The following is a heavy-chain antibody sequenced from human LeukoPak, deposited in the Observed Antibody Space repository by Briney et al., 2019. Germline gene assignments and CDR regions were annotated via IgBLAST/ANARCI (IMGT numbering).Heavy chain of an antibody. CDR1: GGSISSGSYY. V-gene: IGHV4-61*02. D-gene: IGHD3-22*01. Sequence: SETLSLTCTVSGGSISSGSYYWSWIRQPAGKGLEWIGRIYTSGSTNYNPSLKSRVTISVDTSKNQFSLKLSSVTAADTAVYYCATNYYDRGYFDYWGQGTLVTVSS. CDR3: ATNYYDRGYFDY. J-gene: IGHJ4*02. CDR2: IYTSGST.